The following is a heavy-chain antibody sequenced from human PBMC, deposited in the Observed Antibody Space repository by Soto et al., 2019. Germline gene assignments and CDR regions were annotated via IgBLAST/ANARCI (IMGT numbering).Heavy chain of an antibody. CDR2: INPNSGGT. CDR1: GHTFTGYY. CDR3: ARLRTRAVDI. D-gene: IGHD3-16*01. Sequence: ASVEVSCKASGHTFTGYYMHWVRQAPGQGLEGMGWINPNSGGTNYAQKFQGRVTMTRDTSISTAYMELSRLSSDDTAVYYCARLRTRAVDIWGQGTMVTVS. V-gene: IGHV1-2*02. J-gene: IGHJ3*02.